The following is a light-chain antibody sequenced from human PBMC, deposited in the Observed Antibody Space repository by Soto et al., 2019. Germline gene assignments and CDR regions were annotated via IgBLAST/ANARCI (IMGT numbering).Light chain of an antibody. CDR3: QHYNSYSGA. J-gene: IGKJ1*01. CDR1: QTISSW. CDR2: KAS. V-gene: IGKV1-5*03. Sequence: DIQMTQSPSTLSGSVGDRVTITCRASQTISSWLAWYQQKPGKAPKHLIYKASTLKSGVPSRFSGSGSGTEFTLTISSLQPDDFATYYCQHYNSYSGAFGQGTKVDI.